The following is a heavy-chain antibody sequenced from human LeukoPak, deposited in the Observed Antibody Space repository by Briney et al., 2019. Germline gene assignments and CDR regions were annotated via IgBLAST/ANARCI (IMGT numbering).Heavy chain of an antibody. J-gene: IGHJ4*02. Sequence: KASETLSLTCNVSGGSFTGHYWSWVRQSPEKGLEWIGQIYHTGSTHYNPSLRSRFAISVDTSKNKFFLNVKSVTAADTAVYYCAREGRWGMKYYFDFWGQGTLVIVSS. V-gene: IGHV4-59*11. CDR1: GGSFTGHY. D-gene: IGHD4-23*01. CDR2: IYHTGST. CDR3: AREGRWGMKYYFDF.